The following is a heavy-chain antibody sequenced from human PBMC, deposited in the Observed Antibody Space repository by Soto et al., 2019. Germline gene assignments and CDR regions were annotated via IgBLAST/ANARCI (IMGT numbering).Heavy chain of an antibody. Sequence: QVQLEQSGAEVKKPGASVRVSCKSPGYTFTNYYMQWVRQAPGQGLEWMGLINPHGGNTIYAQNFQGRVNMTRDTSTSTVYMELSSLRSDDTAVYYCAGGSGYENLDYWGQGTLVTVSS. CDR2: INPHGGNT. D-gene: IGHD5-12*01. V-gene: IGHV1-46*01. CDR1: GYTFTNYY. CDR3: AGGSGYENLDY. J-gene: IGHJ4*02.